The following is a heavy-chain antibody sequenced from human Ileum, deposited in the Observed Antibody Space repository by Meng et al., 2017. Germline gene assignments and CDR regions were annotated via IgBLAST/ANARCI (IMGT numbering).Heavy chain of an antibody. D-gene: IGHD2-21*01. CDR3: ARLIAGAPTNWFGP. J-gene: IGHJ5*02. V-gene: IGHV4-59*08. CDR2: VYDSGST. Sequence: QVQLQESGPGLVKPPETLSPTCTVSGGSLTSYYRSWIRQAPGKGLEWIGYVYDSGSTNYNPSLRSRLSISVDESKNQFSLKLSSVTDADTAVYYCARLIAGAPTNWFGPWGQGTLVTVSS. CDR1: GGSLTSYY.